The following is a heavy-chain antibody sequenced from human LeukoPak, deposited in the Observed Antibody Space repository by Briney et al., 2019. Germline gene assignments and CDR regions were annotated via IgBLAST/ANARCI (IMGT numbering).Heavy chain of an antibody. D-gene: IGHD5-12*01. J-gene: IGHJ4*02. Sequence: GASVKVSCKASGYTFTGHYIHWVRQAPGQGFEGMGWINPNTGGTDYAQKFQDRIAISTYTSISTAYTELSRLRSDDTALYYCARDLATIDGIAWYYFENWGQGTLVSVS. CDR3: ARDLATIDGIAWYYFEN. CDR2: INPNTGGT. CDR1: GYTFTGHY. V-gene: IGHV1-2*02.